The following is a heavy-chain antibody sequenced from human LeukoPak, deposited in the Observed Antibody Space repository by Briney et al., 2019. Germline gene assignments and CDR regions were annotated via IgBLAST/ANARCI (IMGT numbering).Heavy chain of an antibody. V-gene: IGHV3-30*18. CDR2: ISYDGSNK. CDR3: AKGKYSGYDLEPENFDY. D-gene: IGHD5-12*01. J-gene: IGHJ4*02. CDR1: GFTFSSYG. Sequence: GGSLRLSCAASGFTFSSYGMHWVRQAPGKGLEWVAVISYDGSNKYYADSVKGRFTISRDNSKNTLYLQMNSPRAEDTAVYYCAKGKYSGYDLEPENFDYWGQGTLVTVSS.